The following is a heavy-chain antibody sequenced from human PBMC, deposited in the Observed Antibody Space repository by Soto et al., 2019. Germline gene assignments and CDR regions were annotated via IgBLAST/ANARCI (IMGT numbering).Heavy chain of an antibody. Sequence: EVQLVESGGGLVQPGGSLRLSCAASGFTFSSYSMNWVRQAPGKGLEWVSGFRAGGDDGTTYYADSVKGRFTISRDNSKNTLFLQMNSLRAEDTAIYYCAKKVNSGSGSQYFDYFGQGTLVTVSS. D-gene: IGHD3-10*01. V-gene: IGHV3-23*04. CDR2: FRAGGDDGTT. CDR1: GFTFSSYS. J-gene: IGHJ4*02. CDR3: AKKVNSGSGSQYFDY.